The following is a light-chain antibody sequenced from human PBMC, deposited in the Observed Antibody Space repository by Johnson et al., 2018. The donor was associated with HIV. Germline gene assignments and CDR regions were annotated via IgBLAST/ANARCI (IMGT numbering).Light chain of an antibody. V-gene: IGLV1-51*01. CDR2: DNN. CDR3: GTWDSSLTVYV. J-gene: IGLJ1*01. CDR1: SSNIGNNY. Sequence: QAVLTQPPSVSAAAGQKVTISCSGSSSNIGNNYVAWYQQVPGTAPKLLIYDNNERPSGIPDRFSGSKSGTSATLGITGLQTGDEADYYCGTWDSSLTVYVFGTGTKVTVL.